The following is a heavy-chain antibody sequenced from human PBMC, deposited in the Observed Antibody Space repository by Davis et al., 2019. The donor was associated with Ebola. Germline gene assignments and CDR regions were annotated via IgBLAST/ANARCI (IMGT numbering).Heavy chain of an antibody. CDR2: ISSTSSYI. CDR3: ARDRHSSPWDYYYYYGMDV. CDR1: GFTFSDYY. J-gene: IGHJ6*02. V-gene: IGHV3-11*06. D-gene: IGHD6-6*01. Sequence: PGGSLRLSCAASGFTFSDYYMSWIRQAPGKGLEWVSSISSTSSYIYYADSVKGRFTISRDNAKNSLYLQMNSLRAEDTAVYYCARDRHSSPWDYYYYYGMDVWGQGTTVTVSS.